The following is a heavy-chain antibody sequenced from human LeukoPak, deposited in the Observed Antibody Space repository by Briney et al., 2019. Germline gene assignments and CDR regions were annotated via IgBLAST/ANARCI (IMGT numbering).Heavy chain of an antibody. CDR3: VRLRRNSDSSGYYYYYDY. V-gene: IGHV3-21*01. J-gene: IGHJ4*02. CDR2: INRGATHI. D-gene: IGHD3-22*01. CDR1: QFTFSSYS. Sequence: GGSLTLSCAASQFTFSSYSMNWVRQAPGKGLEWVSSINRGATHIYYADSLRGRFIISRDDAKNSLYLQMNSLRAEDTAVYYCVRLRRNSDSSGYYYYYDYRGQGTLVTVSS.